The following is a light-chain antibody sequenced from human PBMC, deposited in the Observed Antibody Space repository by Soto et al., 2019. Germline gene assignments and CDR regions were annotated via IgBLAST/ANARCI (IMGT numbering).Light chain of an antibody. J-gene: IGKJ5*01. Sequence: EIVLTQSPGTLSLSPGERATLSCRASQSVNSRYLAWYQQKPGQAPRFLIYGASSRATGIPGRFNGSGSETDFTLTIRTLETEDFAVYYCQQYGSSPPITFGQGTRLEVK. CDR2: GAS. V-gene: IGKV3-20*01. CDR3: QQYGSSPPIT. CDR1: QSVNSRY.